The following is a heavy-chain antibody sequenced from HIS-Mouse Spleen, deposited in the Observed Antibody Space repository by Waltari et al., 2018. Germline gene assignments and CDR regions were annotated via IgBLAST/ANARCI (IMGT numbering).Heavy chain of an antibody. CDR1: GYTFTGYY. Sequence: QVQLVQSGAEVKKPGASVKVSCKASGYTFTGYYMHWVRQAPGQGLEWTAWINPNSGGTNDARKFKGRVTMTRDTSISTAYMELSRLRSDDTAVYYCASEIAAAGTLECGYWGQGTLVTVSS. J-gene: IGHJ4*02. CDR3: ASEIAAAGTLECGY. CDR2: INPNSGGT. V-gene: IGHV1-2*02. D-gene: IGHD6-13*01.